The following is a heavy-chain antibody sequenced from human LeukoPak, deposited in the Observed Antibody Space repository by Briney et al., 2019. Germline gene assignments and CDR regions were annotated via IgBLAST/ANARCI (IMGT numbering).Heavy chain of an antibody. CDR1: GYTFTNYA. V-gene: IGHV1-3*01. CDR3: AREDAMVRGVIIQAVTY. J-gene: IGHJ4*02. CDR2: INAGNGNT. Sequence: ASVKVSCKASGYTFTNYAMHWVRQAPGQRLEWMGWINAGNGNTKYSQKFQGRVTITRDTSASTAYMELSSLRSEDTAVYYCAREDAMVRGVIIQAVTYWGQGTLVTVSS. D-gene: IGHD3-10*01.